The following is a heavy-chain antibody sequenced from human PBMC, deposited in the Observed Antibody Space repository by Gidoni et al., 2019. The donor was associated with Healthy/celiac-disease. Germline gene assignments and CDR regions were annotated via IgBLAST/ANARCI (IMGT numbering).Heavy chain of an antibody. D-gene: IGHD6-6*01. CDR3: AKDQYSSSDPYFDY. Sequence: QVQLVESGGGVVQPGRSLRLSCAASGFTFSSYGMHWVRHAPGKGLEWVAVISYDGSNKYYADAVKGRFTISRDNSKNTLYLQMNSLRAEDTAVYYCAKDQYSSSDPYFDYWGQGTLVTVSS. V-gene: IGHV3-30*18. CDR1: GFTFSSYG. J-gene: IGHJ4*02. CDR2: ISYDGSNK.